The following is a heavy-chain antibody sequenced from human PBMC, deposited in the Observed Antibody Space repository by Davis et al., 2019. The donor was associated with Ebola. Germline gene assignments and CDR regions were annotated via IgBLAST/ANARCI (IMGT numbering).Heavy chain of an antibody. D-gene: IGHD3-10*01. CDR3: VKGSSCIKNQKFDS. J-gene: IGHJ4*02. CDR2: ISSSGSTT. V-gene: IGHV3-11*01. Sequence: GGSLRLSCAASGFTFSASYMNWIRQAPGKGLEWVSYISSSGSTTYYADSVKGRFTISRDNAKQSLYLQMNSLRAEDTAVYYCVKGSSCIKNQKFDSWGQGTLVTVSS. CDR1: GFTFSASY.